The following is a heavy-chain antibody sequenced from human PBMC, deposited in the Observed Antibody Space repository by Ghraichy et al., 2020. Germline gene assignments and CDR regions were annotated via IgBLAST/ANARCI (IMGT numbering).Heavy chain of an antibody. CDR1: GYTFTRYG. V-gene: IGHV1-18*01. CDR2: ISTYNGNT. J-gene: IGHJ6*02. Sequence: ASVKVSCKASGYTFTRYGISWVRQAPGQGLEWMGWISTYNGNTKYAQKLQGRVTMTTDTSTSTAYMELRSLRSDDTAVYFCARAVGATSGGIYYYHGMDVWGQGTTVTVSS. D-gene: IGHD1-26*01. CDR3: ARAVGATSGGIYYYHGMDV.